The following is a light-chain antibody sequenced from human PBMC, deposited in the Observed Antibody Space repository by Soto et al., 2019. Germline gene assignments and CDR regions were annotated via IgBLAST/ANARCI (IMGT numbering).Light chain of an antibody. CDR3: QQRSNWHLT. V-gene: IGKV3-11*01. CDR2: DAS. J-gene: IGKJ4*01. Sequence: EIVLTQSPATLSLSPGERATLSCRASQSVSSYLAWYRQKPGQAPRLLIYDASNRATGIPARFSGSGSGTDFTLTISSLEPEDFAVYYCQQRSNWHLTFGGGTKVEIK. CDR1: QSVSSY.